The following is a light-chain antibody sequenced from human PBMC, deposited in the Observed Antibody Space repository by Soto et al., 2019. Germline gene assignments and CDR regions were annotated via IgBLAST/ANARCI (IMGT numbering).Light chain of an antibody. V-gene: IGLV2-14*01. CDR3: SSYTRSRTRYV. CDR1: SSDVGGYNY. CDR2: EVS. Sequence: QSALTQPASVSGSPGQSITISCTGTSSDVGGYNYVSWYQQHPGKAPKLMIYEVSNRPSGVSNRFSGSKSGNTASLNISGIQAEDEADYYCSSYTRSRTRYVFGTGTKVTV. J-gene: IGLJ1*01.